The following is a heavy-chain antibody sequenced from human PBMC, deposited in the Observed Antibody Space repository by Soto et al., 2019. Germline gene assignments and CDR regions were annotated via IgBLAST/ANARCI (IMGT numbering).Heavy chain of an antibody. V-gene: IGHV1-69*01. CDR2: IIPIFGTA. Sequence: QVPLVQSGAEVKKPGSSVKVSCKASGGTFSSYAISWVRQAPGQGLEWMGGIIPIFGTANYAQKFQGRVTITADESTSTAYMELSSLRSEDTAVYYCARDQTKYYDFWSAYYYYGMDVWGQGTTVTVSS. CDR1: GGTFSSYA. D-gene: IGHD3-3*01. J-gene: IGHJ6*02. CDR3: ARDQTKYYDFWSAYYYYGMDV.